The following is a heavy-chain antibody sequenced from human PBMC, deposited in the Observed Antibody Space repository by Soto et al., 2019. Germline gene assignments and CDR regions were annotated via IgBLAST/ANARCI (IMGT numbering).Heavy chain of an antibody. CDR2: INSDGTIS. CDR1: GFTFDTYW. D-gene: IGHD2-21*01. V-gene: IGHV3-74*01. J-gene: IGHJ6*02. CDR3: ARLSGDHSAFFSYGMDA. Sequence: PWGSLSLSCAASGFTFDTYWMNWVRQAPGKGPEWLSGINSDGTISSYADSVKGRFTISRDNARNTLSLQMNSLRADDTAVYYCARLSGDHSAFFSYGMDAWGQGTTVTV.